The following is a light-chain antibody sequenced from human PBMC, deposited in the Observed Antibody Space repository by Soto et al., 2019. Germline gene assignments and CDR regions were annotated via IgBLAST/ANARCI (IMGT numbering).Light chain of an antibody. CDR2: SES. V-gene: IGKV3-20*01. CDR1: QSVNGNY. CDR3: QQYGSSFRYT. J-gene: IGKJ2*01. Sequence: EIVLTQSPGTLSLSPGERATLSCRASQSVNGNYLTWYQQKPGQAPRLLIYSESRRATGIPDRFSGSGSGTDFTLTISRLEPEDFAVYYCQQYGSSFRYTFGQGTKLEIK.